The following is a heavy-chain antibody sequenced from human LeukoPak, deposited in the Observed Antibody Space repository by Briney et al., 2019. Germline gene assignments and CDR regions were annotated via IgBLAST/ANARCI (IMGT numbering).Heavy chain of an antibody. J-gene: IGHJ3*02. CDR2: IYYSGST. D-gene: IGHD2-15*01. Sequence: SETLSLTCTVSGGSISSYYWSWIRQPPGKGLEWIGYIYYSGSTNYNPSLKSRVTMSVDTSKNQFSLKLSSVTAADTAVYYCARAFTYCSGGSCYNDAFDIWGQGTMVTVSS. V-gene: IGHV4-59*01. CDR1: GGSISSYY. CDR3: ARAFTYCSGGSCYNDAFDI.